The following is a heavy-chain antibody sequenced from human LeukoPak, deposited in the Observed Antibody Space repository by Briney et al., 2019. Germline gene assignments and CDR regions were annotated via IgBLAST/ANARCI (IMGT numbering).Heavy chain of an antibody. V-gene: IGHV1-69*04. Sequence: ASVKVSCKASGGTFSSYAISWVRQAPGQGLEWMGRIIPILGIANYAQKFLGRVTITADKSTSTAYMELSSLRSEDTAVYYCARVRGAYCGGDCSSEYFQHWGQGTLVTVSS. CDR3: ARVRGAYCGGDCSSEYFQH. CDR1: GGTFSSYA. D-gene: IGHD2-21*02. CDR2: IIPILGIA. J-gene: IGHJ1*01.